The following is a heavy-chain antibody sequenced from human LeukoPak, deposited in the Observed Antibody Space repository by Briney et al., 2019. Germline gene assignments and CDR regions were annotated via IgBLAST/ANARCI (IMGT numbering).Heavy chain of an antibody. CDR3: ARVAEAAAFDS. CDR1: GFTFSSYA. CDR2: ITTSSSYI. Sequence: GGSLRLSCAASGFTFSSYAMSWVRQAPGKGLEWVSSITTSSSYIYYADSVKGRFTISRDNAKNSLYLQMNSLKPEDTAVYYCARVAEAAAFDSWGQGTLVTVSS. D-gene: IGHD6-13*01. J-gene: IGHJ4*02. V-gene: IGHV3-21*01.